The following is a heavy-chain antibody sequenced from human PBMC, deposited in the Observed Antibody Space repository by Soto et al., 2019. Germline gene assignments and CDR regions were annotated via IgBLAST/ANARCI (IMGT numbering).Heavy chain of an antibody. Sequence: QVQLVQSGAEVRKPGASVKVSCQASGYTFSTYPITWVRQAPGQGLEWLGWINVYNGNTAYDQKFQGRVTMTTDTSTSTAYKELRSLRSDHTATSYCAREFYNFANLASWGQGTLVTVSS. CDR3: AREFYNFANLAS. V-gene: IGHV1-18*04. D-gene: IGHD1-20*01. CDR2: INVYNGNT. CDR1: GYTFSTYP. J-gene: IGHJ4*02.